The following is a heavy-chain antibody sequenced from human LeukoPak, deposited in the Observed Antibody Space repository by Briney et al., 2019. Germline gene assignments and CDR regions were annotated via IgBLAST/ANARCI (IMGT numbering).Heavy chain of an antibody. V-gene: IGHV1-69*13. J-gene: IGHJ6*03. Sequence: GASVKVSCKASGGTFSSYAISWVRQAPGQGLEWMGGIIPIFGTANYAQKFQGRVTITADESTSTAYMELSSLRSEDTAVYYCARPNYCSSTSCYTSYYYMDVWGKGTTVTVSS. CDR2: IIPIFGTA. D-gene: IGHD2-2*02. CDR3: ARPNYCSSTSCYTSYYYMDV. CDR1: GGTFSSYA.